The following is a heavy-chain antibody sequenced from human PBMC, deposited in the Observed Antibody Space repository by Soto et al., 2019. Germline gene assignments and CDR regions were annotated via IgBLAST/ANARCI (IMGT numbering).Heavy chain of an antibody. V-gene: IGHV1-18*01. CDR2: ISAYNGNT. Sequence: QVQLVQSGAEVKKPGASVKVSCKASGYTFTSYGISWVRQAPGQGLEWMGWISAYNGNTNYAQKLQGRVTMTTDTSTSTAYRELRSLRSDDTAVYYCARDLITIFGVGGYNWFDPWGQGTLVTVSS. CDR1: GYTFTSYG. CDR3: ARDLITIFGVGGYNWFDP. J-gene: IGHJ5*02. D-gene: IGHD3-3*01.